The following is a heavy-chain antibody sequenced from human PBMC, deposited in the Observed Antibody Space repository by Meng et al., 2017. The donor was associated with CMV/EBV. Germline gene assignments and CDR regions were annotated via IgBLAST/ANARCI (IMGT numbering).Heavy chain of an antibody. J-gene: IGHJ4*02. D-gene: IGHD3-22*01. CDR3: ARSYYYDSRGYPAFDY. Sequence: GVSFKSYAMHWLRQAPCKGLEWVAVISYDGNNKYYADSVKGRFSISRDNSKHTLYLQMNRLRAEDTAVYYCARSYYYDSRGYPAFDYWGQGTLVTVSS. CDR2: ISYDGNNK. V-gene: IGHV3-30*04. CDR1: GVSFKSYA.